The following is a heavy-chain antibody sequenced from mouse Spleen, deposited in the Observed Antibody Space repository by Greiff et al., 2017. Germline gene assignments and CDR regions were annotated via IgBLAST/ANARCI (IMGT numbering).Heavy chain of an antibody. CDR1: GYTFTSYW. J-gene: IGHJ2*01. V-gene: IGHV1-69*02. CDR2: IDPSDSYT. Sequence: VQLQQSGAELVKPGASVKLSCKASGYTFTSYWMHWVKQRPGQGLEWIGEIDPSDSYTNYNQKFKGKATLTADKSSSTAYMQLSSLTSEDSAVYFCARRESYDGYYDYWGQGTTLTVSS. CDR3: ARRESYDGYYDY. D-gene: IGHD2-3*01.